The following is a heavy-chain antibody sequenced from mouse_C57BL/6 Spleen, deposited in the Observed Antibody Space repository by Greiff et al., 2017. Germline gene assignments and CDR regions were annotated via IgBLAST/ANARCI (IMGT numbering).Heavy chain of an antibody. J-gene: IGHJ2*01. CDR2: ISDGGSYT. Sequence: EVKLMESGGGLVKPGGSLKLSCAASGFTFSSYAMSWVRQTPEKRLEWVATISDGGSYTYYPANVKGRFTISRDNAKNNLYLQMSHLKSEDTAMYYCARGGLGRDYFDYWGQGTTLTVSS. V-gene: IGHV5-4*03. CDR1: GFTFSSYA. D-gene: IGHD4-1*01. CDR3: ARGGLGRDYFDY.